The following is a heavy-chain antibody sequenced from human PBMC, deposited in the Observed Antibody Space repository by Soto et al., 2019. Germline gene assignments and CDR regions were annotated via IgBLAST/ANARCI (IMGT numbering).Heavy chain of an antibody. D-gene: IGHD1-26*01. CDR3: ARGVSAGVDY. Sequence: QVQLVQSGAEVREPGASVKVSCKASGYSFTSLDINWVRQTAGQGLEWMGWMQPSTGRTGYAQKFHGRVTITRDTSINTAYMELTTLTSDDTAFYYWARGVSAGVDYWGQGTLVTFSS. CDR1: GYSFTSLD. V-gene: IGHV1-8*01. CDR2: MQPSTGRT. J-gene: IGHJ4*02.